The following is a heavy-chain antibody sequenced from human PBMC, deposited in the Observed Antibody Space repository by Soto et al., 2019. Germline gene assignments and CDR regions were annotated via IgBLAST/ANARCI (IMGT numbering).Heavy chain of an antibody. V-gene: IGHV4-4*07. Sequence: SETLSLTCTVSGGSISSYYWSWIRQPAGKGLEWIGRIYTSGSTNYNPSLKSRVTMSVYTSKNQFSLKLSSVTAADTAVYYCAREQLELRNYYYGMDVWGQGTTVTVSS. CDR1: GGSISSYY. CDR3: AREQLELRNYYYGMDV. D-gene: IGHD1-7*01. CDR2: IYTSGST. J-gene: IGHJ6*02.